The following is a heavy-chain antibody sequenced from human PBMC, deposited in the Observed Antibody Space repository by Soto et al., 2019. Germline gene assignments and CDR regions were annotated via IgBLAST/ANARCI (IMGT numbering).Heavy chain of an antibody. V-gene: IGHV3-23*01. CDR2: ISGSGGST. J-gene: IGHJ5*02. Sequence: GGSLRLSCAASGFTFSSYAMSWVRQAPGKGLEWVSAISGSGGSTYYADSVKGRFTISRDNSKNTLYLQMNSLRAEDTAVYYCAKSGGYCSGGSCYPFDPWGQGTLVTVSS. CDR1: GFTFSSYA. CDR3: AKSGGYCSGGSCYPFDP. D-gene: IGHD2-15*01.